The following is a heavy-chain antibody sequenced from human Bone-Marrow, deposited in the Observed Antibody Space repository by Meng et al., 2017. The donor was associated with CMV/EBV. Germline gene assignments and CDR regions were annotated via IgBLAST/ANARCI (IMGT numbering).Heavy chain of an antibody. V-gene: IGHV1-18*01. Sequence: SVNVSCKASGYTFTSYGISWVRQAPGQGLEWMGWISAYNGNTNYAQKLQGRVTMTTDTSTSTDYMELRSLRSDDTAVYYCARGHTPESGTYFMDFDYWGQGTLVTVSS. J-gene: IGHJ4*02. D-gene: IGHD1-26*01. CDR3: ARGHTPESGTYFMDFDY. CDR1: GYTFTSYG. CDR2: ISAYNGNT.